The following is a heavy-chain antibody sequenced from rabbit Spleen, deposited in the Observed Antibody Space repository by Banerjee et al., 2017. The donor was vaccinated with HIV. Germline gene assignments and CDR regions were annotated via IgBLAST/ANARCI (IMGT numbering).Heavy chain of an antibody. CDR3: ARVSETSGWGEDL. J-gene: IGHJ4*01. Sequence: QEQVVESGGGLVQPEGSLTLTCTASGFAFNSVYDMCWVRQAPGKGLEWIGYIYSTIDYTYYATWAKGRFTISKTSSTTVTLRMTSLTVADTATYFCARVSETSGWGEDLWGPGTLVTVS. V-gene: IGHV1S45*01. D-gene: IGHD4-1*01. CDR2: IYSTIDYT. CDR1: GFAFNSVYD.